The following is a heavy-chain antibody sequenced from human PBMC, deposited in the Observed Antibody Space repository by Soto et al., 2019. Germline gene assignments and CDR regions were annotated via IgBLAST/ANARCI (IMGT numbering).Heavy chain of an antibody. D-gene: IGHD3-22*01. Sequence: GGSLRLSCAASGFTFSSYEMNWVRQAPGKGLEWVSYISSSGSTIYYADSVKGRFTISRDNAKNSLYLQMNSLRAEDTAVYYCARDPRALIYYDSSGYYYNYYYGMDVWGQGTTVTVSS. V-gene: IGHV3-48*03. J-gene: IGHJ6*02. CDR1: GFTFSSYE. CDR2: ISSSGSTI. CDR3: ARDPRALIYYDSSGYYYNYYYGMDV.